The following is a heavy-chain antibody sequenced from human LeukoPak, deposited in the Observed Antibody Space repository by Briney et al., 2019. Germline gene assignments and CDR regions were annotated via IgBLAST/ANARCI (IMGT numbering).Heavy chain of an antibody. CDR2: IYYSGST. Sequence: SETLSLTCTVSGGSISSSSYSWGWIRQPPGKGLEWIGSIYYSGSTYYNPSLKSRVTISVDTSKNQFSLKLSSVTAADTAVYYCARHRSYSGSYFPYYYYYYGMDVWGQGTTVTVSS. CDR1: GGSISSSSYS. V-gene: IGHV4-39*01. CDR3: ARHRSYSGSYFPYYYYYYGMDV. D-gene: IGHD1-26*01. J-gene: IGHJ6*02.